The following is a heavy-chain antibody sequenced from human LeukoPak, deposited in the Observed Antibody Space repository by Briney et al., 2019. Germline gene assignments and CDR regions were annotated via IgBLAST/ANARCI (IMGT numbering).Heavy chain of an antibody. J-gene: IGHJ4*02. CDR3: VQDGGYDAFDY. D-gene: IGHD5-12*01. CDR2: ISSSSSYI. CDR1: GFTFGSYS. Sequence: GGSLRLSCAAPGFTFGSYSMNWVRQAPGKGMEWVSSISSSSSYIYYADSVKGRFTISRDNAKNSLYLQMNSLRAEDTAVYYCVQDGGYDAFDYWGQGTLVTVSS. V-gene: IGHV3-21*01.